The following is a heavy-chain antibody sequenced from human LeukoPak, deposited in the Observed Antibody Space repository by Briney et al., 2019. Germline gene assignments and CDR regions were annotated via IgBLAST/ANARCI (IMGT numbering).Heavy chain of an antibody. CDR1: GGSISSGGYY. CDR2: IYYSGST. D-gene: IGHD5-12*01. V-gene: IGHV4-31*03. CDR3: ARGGRGYSGYDYGFDY. J-gene: IGHJ4*02. Sequence: SETLSLTCTVSGGSISSGGYYWSWIRQHPGKGLEWIGYIYYSGSTYYNPSLKSRVTTSVDTSKNQFSLKLSSVTAADTAVYYCARGGRGYSGYDYGFDYWGQGTLVTISS.